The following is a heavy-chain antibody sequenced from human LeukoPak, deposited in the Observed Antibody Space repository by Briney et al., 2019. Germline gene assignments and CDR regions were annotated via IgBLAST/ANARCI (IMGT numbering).Heavy chain of an antibody. CDR1: GFTFSTYP. Sequence: PGGSLRLSCVASGFTFSTYPMNWVRQAPGKGLEWVSSISNGGSYIYYADSVKGRFTISRHNAENSLYLQLSSLRVEDTAVYYCARDSDFDDSRVFDYWGQGTLVTVSS. CDR2: ISNGGSYI. J-gene: IGHJ4*02. D-gene: IGHD4-17*01. V-gene: IGHV3-21*01. CDR3: ARDSDFDDSRVFDY.